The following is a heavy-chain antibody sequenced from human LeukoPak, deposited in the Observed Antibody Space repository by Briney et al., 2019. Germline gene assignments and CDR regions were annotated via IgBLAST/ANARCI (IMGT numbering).Heavy chain of an antibody. J-gene: IGHJ4*02. CDR1: GFAFNSYS. CDR3: ARAIFSSGWYLVDY. D-gene: IGHD6-19*01. CDR2: ISTSISYI. Sequence: GGSLRLSCAASGFAFNSYSMTWVRQAPGKGLEWVSSISTSISYIYYADSVKGRFTISRDNAKNSLYLQMNSLRAEDTAVYYCARAIFSSGWYLVDYWGQGTLVTVSS. V-gene: IGHV3-21*01.